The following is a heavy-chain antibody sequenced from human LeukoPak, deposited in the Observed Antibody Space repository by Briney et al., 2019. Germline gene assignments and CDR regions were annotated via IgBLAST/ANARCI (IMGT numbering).Heavy chain of an antibody. CDR1: GFTFNDYS. J-gene: IGHJ4*02. V-gene: IGHV3-48*02. CDR2: ISGGSGTR. D-gene: IGHD3-3*02. Sequence: GGSLRLSCAASGFTFNDYSMNWVRQAPGKGLEWVSYISGGSGTRYYADSVKGRFTISRDNAKNSLFLQMNSLRDKDTAVYYCARGLGYSISPFDYWGQGTLVTVSS. CDR3: ARGLGYSISPFDY.